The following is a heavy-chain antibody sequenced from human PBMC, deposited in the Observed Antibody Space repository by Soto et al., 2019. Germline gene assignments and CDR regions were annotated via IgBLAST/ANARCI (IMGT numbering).Heavy chain of an antibody. J-gene: IGHJ1*01. CDR2: ISTDGINT. V-gene: IGHV3-74*01. CDR1: GFTFSNYW. Sequence: EVQLVESGGGSVQPGESLRLSCAASGFTFSNYWMHWVRQAPGKGLVWVSRISTDGINTNYADSVKGRFTISRDNAKNTLYLQMNSLRAEDTALYYCACCMTSSLPDWGQGTLVTVSS. D-gene: IGHD2-8*01. CDR3: ACCMTSSLPD.